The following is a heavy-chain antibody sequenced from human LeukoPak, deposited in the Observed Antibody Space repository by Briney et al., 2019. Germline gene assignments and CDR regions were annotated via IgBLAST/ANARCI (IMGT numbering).Heavy chain of an antibody. Sequence: GGSLRLSCAASGFTFSSYWMSWVRQAPEKGLEWVANIKQDGSEKYYVDSVKGRFTISRDNAKNSLYLQMNSLRAEDTAVYYCARVEAVAGLFAFDIWGQGTMVTVSS. CDR1: GFTFSSYW. CDR2: IKQDGSEK. V-gene: IGHV3-7*01. J-gene: IGHJ3*02. CDR3: ARVEAVAGLFAFDI. D-gene: IGHD6-19*01.